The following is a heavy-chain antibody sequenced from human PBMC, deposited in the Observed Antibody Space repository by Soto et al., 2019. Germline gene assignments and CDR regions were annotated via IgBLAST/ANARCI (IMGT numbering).Heavy chain of an antibody. V-gene: IGHV4-34*01. CDR3: ARGRYYGSGNYFQH. Sequence: QVQLQQWGAGLLKPSETLSLTCAVYGGSFSGYYWSWIRQPPGKGLEWIGEINHSGSTNYNPSLKSRVTISVDPSKHQFSLTLSSVTAADTAVYYCARGRYYGSGNYFQHWGQGTLVTVSS. CDR2: INHSGST. D-gene: IGHD3-10*01. CDR1: GGSFSGYY. J-gene: IGHJ1*01.